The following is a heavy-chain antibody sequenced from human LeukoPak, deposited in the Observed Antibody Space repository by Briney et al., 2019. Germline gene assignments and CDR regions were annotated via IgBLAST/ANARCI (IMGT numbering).Heavy chain of an antibody. J-gene: IGHJ4*02. Sequence: GESLKISCKGSGYSFTSYWIGWVRQMPGKGLEWMGIIYPGDSDTRYSPSFQGQVTISADKSISTAYLQWGSLKASDTAMYYCARSRYMVRGVDYFDYWGQGTLVTVSS. CDR3: ARSRYMVRGVDYFDY. V-gene: IGHV5-51*01. CDR1: GYSFTSYW. CDR2: IYPGDSDT. D-gene: IGHD3-10*01.